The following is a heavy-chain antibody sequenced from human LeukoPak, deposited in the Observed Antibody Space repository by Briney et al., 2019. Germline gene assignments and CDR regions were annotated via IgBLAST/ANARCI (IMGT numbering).Heavy chain of an antibody. J-gene: IGHJ6*02. CDR2: MNPNSGNT. V-gene: IGHV1-8*01. Sequence: ASVKVSCKASGYTFTSYDINWVRQATGQGLERMGWMNPNSGNTGYAQKFQGRVTMTRNTSISTAYMELSSLRSEDTAVYYCARGSYGINYYYYGMDVWGQGTTVTVSS. D-gene: IGHD5-18*01. CDR1: GYTFTSYD. CDR3: ARGSYGINYYYYGMDV.